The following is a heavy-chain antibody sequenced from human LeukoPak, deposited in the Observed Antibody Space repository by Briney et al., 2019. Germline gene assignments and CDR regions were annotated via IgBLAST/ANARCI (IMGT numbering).Heavy chain of an antibody. J-gene: IGHJ4*02. D-gene: IGHD3-16*01. CDR2: IYSGGAT. CDR3: ARDHRIGGS. CDR1: GFTVSSNY. Sequence: GGSLRLSCAASGFTVSSNYMSWVRQAPGKGLEWVSVIYSGGATFYADSVKGRFTISRDDSENTLYLQMNSLRVDDTAVYFCARDHRIGGSWGQGTLVTVSS. V-gene: IGHV3-53*01.